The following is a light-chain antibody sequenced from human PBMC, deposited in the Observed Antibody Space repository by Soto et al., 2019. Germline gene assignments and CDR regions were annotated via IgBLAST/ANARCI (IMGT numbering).Light chain of an antibody. J-gene: IGKJ5*01. CDR2: TAS. Sequence: DIQMTQSPSSLSASVGDRVTITCQASQGISNYLAWYQQTPGKVPKLLIYTASTLQSGVPSRFSGSGSGTDFTLTISSLQPEDVATYYCQKYNSALTFGQGTRLEI. CDR3: QKYNSALT. V-gene: IGKV1-27*01. CDR1: QGISNY.